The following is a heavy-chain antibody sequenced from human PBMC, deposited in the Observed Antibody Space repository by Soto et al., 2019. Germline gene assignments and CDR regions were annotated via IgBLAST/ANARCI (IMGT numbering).Heavy chain of an antibody. Sequence: GGSLRLSCAASGFTFSSYAMSWVRQAPGKGLEWVSAISGSGGSTYYADSVKGRFTISRDNSKNTLYLQMNSLRAEDTAVYYCALNPNGEGTSRNLDYWGQGTLVTVSS. CDR2: ISGSGGST. V-gene: IGHV3-23*01. CDR1: GFTFSSYA. CDR3: ALNPNGEGTSRNLDY. D-gene: IGHD2-2*01. J-gene: IGHJ4*02.